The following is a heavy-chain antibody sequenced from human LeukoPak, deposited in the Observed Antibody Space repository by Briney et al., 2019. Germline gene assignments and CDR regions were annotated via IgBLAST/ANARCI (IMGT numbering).Heavy chain of an antibody. D-gene: IGHD2-15*01. CDR2: ISYEGGNK. CDR3: ARDRALVVAATYYYYGMDV. V-gene: IGHV3-30*03. J-gene: IGHJ6*02. CDR1: GFTFSRYG. Sequence: PERSLRLSCAASGFTFSRYGMPWVRQAPGKGLEWVAVISYEGGNKYYVDSVKGRFTISRDNAKNSLYLQMNSLRAEDTAVYYCARDRALVVAATYYYYGMDVWGQGTTVTVSS.